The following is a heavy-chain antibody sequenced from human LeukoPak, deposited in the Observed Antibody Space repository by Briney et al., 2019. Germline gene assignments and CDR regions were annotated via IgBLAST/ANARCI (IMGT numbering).Heavy chain of an antibody. CDR3: ARPSGWQGYDAFDI. Sequence: ASVKVSCKASGGTFSSYAISWVRQAPGQGLEWMGGIIPIFGTANYAQKFQGRVTITADESTSTAYMELSSLRSEDTAVYYCARPSGWQGYDAFDIWGQGTMVTVSS. D-gene: IGHD6-19*01. CDR1: GGTFSSYA. V-gene: IGHV1-69*13. J-gene: IGHJ3*02. CDR2: IIPIFGTA.